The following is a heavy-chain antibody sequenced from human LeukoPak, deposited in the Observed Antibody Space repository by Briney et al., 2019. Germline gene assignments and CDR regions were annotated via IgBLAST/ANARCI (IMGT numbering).Heavy chain of an antibody. CDR2: IQYDGSRK. CDR1: GFTFSTSD. CDR3: AKESTVTPGNVNWFDT. Sequence: GGSLRLSCATSGFTFSTSDMHWVRQAPGKGLEWVSFIQYDGSRKNYVDSVKGRFTISRDNSKNTLYLQMFSLRPEDTAVYYCAKESTVTPGNVNWFDTWGQGTLVTVSS. V-gene: IGHV3-30*02. J-gene: IGHJ5*02. D-gene: IGHD4-17*01.